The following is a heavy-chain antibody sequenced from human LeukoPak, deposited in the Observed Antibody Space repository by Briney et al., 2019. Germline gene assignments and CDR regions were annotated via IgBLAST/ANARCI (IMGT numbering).Heavy chain of an antibody. J-gene: IGHJ4*02. V-gene: IGHV3-21*01. CDR3: ASSGDLLERRDY. CDR1: GFTFSSYS. CDR2: ISSSSSYI. Sequence: GGSLRLSCAASGFTFSSYSMNWVRQAPGKGLEWVSSISSSSSYIYYADSVKGRFTISRGNAKNSLYLQMNSLRAEDTAVYYCASSGDLLERRDYWGQGTLVTVSS. D-gene: IGHD3-16*01.